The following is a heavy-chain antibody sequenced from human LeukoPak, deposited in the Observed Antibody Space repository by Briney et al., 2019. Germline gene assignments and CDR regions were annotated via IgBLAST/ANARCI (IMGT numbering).Heavy chain of an antibody. J-gene: IGHJ3*02. Sequence: PGRSLRLSCAASGFTFDDYAMHWVRQAPGKGLVWVSRINSDGSSTGYADSVKGRFTISRDNAKNTLYLQMNSLRAEDTAVYYCARGSYYDSSGYYENDAFDIWGQGTMVTVSS. CDR1: GFTFDDYA. D-gene: IGHD3-22*01. CDR2: INSDGSST. CDR3: ARGSYYDSSGYYENDAFDI. V-gene: IGHV3-74*01.